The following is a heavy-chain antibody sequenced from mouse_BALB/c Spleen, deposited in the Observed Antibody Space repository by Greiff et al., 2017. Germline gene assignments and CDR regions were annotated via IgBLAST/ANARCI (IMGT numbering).Heavy chain of an antibody. D-gene: IGHD2-1*01. CDR1: GYAFSSSW. Sequence: VQLQQSGPELVKPGASVKISCKASGYAFSSSWMNWVKQRPGQGLEWIGRIYPGDGDTNYNGKFKGKATLTADKSSSTAYMQLSSLTSVDSAVYFCASSGGNYYFDYWGQGTTLTVSS. CDR3: ASSGGNYYFDY. CDR2: IYPGDGDT. V-gene: IGHV1-82*01. J-gene: IGHJ2*01.